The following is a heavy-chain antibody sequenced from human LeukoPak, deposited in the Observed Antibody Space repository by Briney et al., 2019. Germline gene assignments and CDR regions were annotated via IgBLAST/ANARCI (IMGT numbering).Heavy chain of an antibody. Sequence: GGSLRLSCAASGFTFSSYAMSWVRQAPGKGLEWVSSISSSSSYIYYADSVKGRFTISRDNAKNSLYLQMNSLRAEDTAVYYCARDTDPFYGMDVWGQGTTVTVSS. V-gene: IGHV3-21*01. CDR1: GFTFSSYA. D-gene: IGHD2-8*02. CDR2: ISSSSSYI. J-gene: IGHJ6*02. CDR3: ARDTDPFYGMDV.